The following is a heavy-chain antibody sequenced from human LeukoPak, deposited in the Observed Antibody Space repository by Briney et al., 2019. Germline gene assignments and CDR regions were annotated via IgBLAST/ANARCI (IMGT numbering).Heavy chain of an antibody. D-gene: IGHD6-13*01. J-gene: IGHJ3*02. V-gene: IGHV5-51*01. CDR1: GYSFTSYW. CDR3: ARLMGRQQLVFEGYDAFDI. Sequence: GESLKISCKGSGYSFTSYWIGWVRQMPGKGLEWMGIIFPGESDTRYSPSFQGQVTISADKSIITAYLQWSSLKASETAMYYCARLMGRQQLVFEGYDAFDIWGQGTMVTVSS. CDR2: IFPGESDT.